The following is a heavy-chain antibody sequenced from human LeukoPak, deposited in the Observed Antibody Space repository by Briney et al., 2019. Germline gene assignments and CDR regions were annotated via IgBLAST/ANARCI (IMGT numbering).Heavy chain of an antibody. Sequence: SETLSLTCSVSGGSIRSYYWSWIRQPPGEGLEWIGYTYYSGSTNYNPSLKSRVTISVDTSKNQFSLRLSSVTAADTAVYYCAGDLFGSYDYLDYWGQGTLVTVSS. CDR3: AGDLFGSYDYLDY. V-gene: IGHV4-59*01. CDR1: GGSIRSYY. D-gene: IGHD1-26*01. J-gene: IGHJ4*02. CDR2: TYYSGST.